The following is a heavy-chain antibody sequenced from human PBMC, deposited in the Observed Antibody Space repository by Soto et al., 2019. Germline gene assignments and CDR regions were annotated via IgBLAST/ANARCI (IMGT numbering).Heavy chain of an antibody. CDR2: IYPGDSDT. Sequence: PGESLKISCTGSGYRVTSYWTGWVRQMPGKGLEWMGIIYPGDSDTRYSPSFQGQVTISADKSISTAYLQWSSLKASDTAMYYCARRLSGNGFDYWGQGTLVTVSS. V-gene: IGHV5-51*01. J-gene: IGHJ4*02. D-gene: IGHD3-3*01. CDR1: GYRVTSYW. CDR3: ARRLSGNGFDY.